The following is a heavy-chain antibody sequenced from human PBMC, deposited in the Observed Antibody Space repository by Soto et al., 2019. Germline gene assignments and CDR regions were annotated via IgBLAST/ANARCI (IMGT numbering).Heavy chain of an antibody. Sequence: LRLSCAASGFTFSSYEMNWVRQAPGKGLEWVSYISSSGSTIYYADSVKGRFTISRDNAKNSLYLQMNSLRAEDTAVYYCARDDSGGSTKYGMDVWGQGTTVTVSS. CDR1: GFTFSSYE. J-gene: IGHJ6*02. V-gene: IGHV3-48*03. CDR2: ISSSGSTI. D-gene: IGHD3-22*01. CDR3: ARDDSGGSTKYGMDV.